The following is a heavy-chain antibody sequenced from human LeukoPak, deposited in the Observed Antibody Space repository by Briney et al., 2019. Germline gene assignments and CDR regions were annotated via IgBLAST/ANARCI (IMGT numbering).Heavy chain of an antibody. CDR1: GYTFTNYD. CDR2: MNPNSGNT. J-gene: IGHJ5*02. V-gene: IGHV1-8*03. D-gene: IGHD6-13*01. Sequence: ASVKVSCKTSGYTFTNYDINWVRQAPGLGLEWMGWMNPNSGNTGYAQKFRGRVTITSHTSISTAYMELRGLRSEDTAVYYCARGGASAAARRFDPWGQGTLVTVSS. CDR3: ARGGASAAARRFDP.